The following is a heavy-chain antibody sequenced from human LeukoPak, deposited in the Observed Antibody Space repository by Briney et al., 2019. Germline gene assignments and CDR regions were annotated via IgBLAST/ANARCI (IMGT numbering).Heavy chain of an antibody. Sequence: PSETLSLTCAVYGGSFSGYYWSWIRQPPGKGLEWIGEINHSGSTNYNPPLKSRVTISVDTSKNQFSLKLSSVTAADTAVYYCACPSRDGYNCLDYWGQGTLVTVSS. V-gene: IGHV4-34*01. CDR2: INHSGST. CDR3: ACPSRDGYNCLDY. J-gene: IGHJ4*02. D-gene: IGHD5-24*01. CDR1: GGSFSGYY.